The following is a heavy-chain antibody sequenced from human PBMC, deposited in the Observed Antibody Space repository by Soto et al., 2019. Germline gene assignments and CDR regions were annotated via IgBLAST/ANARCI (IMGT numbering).Heavy chain of an antibody. D-gene: IGHD3-16*01. V-gene: IGHV4-30-4*01. CDR3: ARRYGWASDI. Sequence: PSETLSLTCTVSGGSISNNHYCWSWIRQSPGKGLEWIGHIYDGGSIYNNPSLKSRVTISADTSKNQFSLKLSSVTAADTAVYYCARRYGWASDIWGQGTMVTGSS. CDR1: GGSISNNHYC. J-gene: IGHJ3*02. CDR2: IYDGGSI.